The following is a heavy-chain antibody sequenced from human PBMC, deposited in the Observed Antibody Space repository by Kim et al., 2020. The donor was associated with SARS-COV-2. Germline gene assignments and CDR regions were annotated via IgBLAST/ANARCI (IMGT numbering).Heavy chain of an antibody. V-gene: IGHV1-24*01. J-gene: IGHJ4*02. CDR1: GYTLTELS. D-gene: IGHD3-22*01. CDR3: ATLDSSGYYKEYYFDY. Sequence: ASVKVSCKVSGYTLTELSMHWVRQAPGKGLEWMGCFDPEDGETIYAQKFQGRVTMTEDTSTDTAYMDLSSLRSEDTAVYYCATLDSSGYYKEYYFDYWGQGIMFTVAT. CDR2: FDPEDGET.